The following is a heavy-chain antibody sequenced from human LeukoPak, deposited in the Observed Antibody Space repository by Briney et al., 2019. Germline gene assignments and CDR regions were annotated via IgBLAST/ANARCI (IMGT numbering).Heavy chain of an antibody. CDR1: GYIFTSYS. V-gene: IGHV1-46*01. CDR2: INPSGGSP. CDR3: ARDDSTFCGGDCFSNYCDH. D-gene: IGHD2-21*02. Sequence: ASVKVSCKASGYIFTSYSMHWVRQAPGQGLEWMGIINPSGGSPGYAQRFQGRLIMTRGTSTSTVYMELSSLRYEDTAVYYCARDDSTFCGGDCFSNYCDHWGQGTLITVSS. J-gene: IGHJ4*02.